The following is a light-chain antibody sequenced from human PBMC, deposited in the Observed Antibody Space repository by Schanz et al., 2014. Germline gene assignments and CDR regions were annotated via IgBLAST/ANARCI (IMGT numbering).Light chain of an antibody. CDR1: QSVGSY. CDR3: QQYNNWPLT. V-gene: IGKV3-15*01. Sequence: EIVMTQSPATLSLSPGERATLSCRASQSVGSYLAWYQQKPGQAPRLLIYGASTRATGIPARFSGSGSGAEFSLTISSLQSEDFAVYYCQQYNNWPLTFGQGTRLEIK. CDR2: GAS. J-gene: IGKJ5*01.